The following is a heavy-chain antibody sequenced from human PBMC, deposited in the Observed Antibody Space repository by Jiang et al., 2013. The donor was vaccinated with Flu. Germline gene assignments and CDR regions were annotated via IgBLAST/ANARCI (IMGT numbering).Heavy chain of an antibody. Sequence: PGGSLRLSCAASGFTFSSYGMHWVRQAPGKGLEWVAFIRYDGSNKYYADSVKGRFTISRDNSKNTLYLQMNSLRAEDTAVYYCAKDPEPPYSSSLGGYYYYGMDVWGQGTTVTVSS. CDR3: AKDPEPPYSSSLGGYYYYGMDV. D-gene: IGHD6-13*01. J-gene: IGHJ6*02. V-gene: IGHV3-30*02. CDR2: IRYDGSNK. CDR1: GFTFSSYG.